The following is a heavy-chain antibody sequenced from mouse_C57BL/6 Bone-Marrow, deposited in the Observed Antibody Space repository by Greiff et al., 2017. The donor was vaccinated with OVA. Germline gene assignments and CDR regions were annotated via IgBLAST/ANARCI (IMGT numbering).Heavy chain of an antibody. J-gene: IGHJ1*03. D-gene: IGHD1-1*01. CDR2: IGPGSGST. CDR3: RITTVVATNWYFDV. CDR1: GYTFTDYY. Sequence: VQLQQSGAELVKPGASVKISCKASGYTFTDYYINWVKQRPGQGLEWIGKIGPGSGSTYYNEKFKGKATLTADKSSSTAYMQLSSLTSEDSAVYFCRITTVVATNWYFDVWGTGTTVTVSS. V-gene: IGHV1-77*01.